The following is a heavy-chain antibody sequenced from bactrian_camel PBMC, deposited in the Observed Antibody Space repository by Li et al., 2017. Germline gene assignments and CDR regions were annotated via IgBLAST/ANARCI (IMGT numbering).Heavy chain of an antibody. CDR3: AAKSITHGSSWCSSPRVLTDFAS. CDR1: GFTDSRCS. Sequence: HVQLVESGGGSVQAGGSLRLSCAASGFTDSRCSMGWYRQAPGKERDLVSIIISDGSADYADSVKGRFAISRDNAANMVYLQMDSLKSEDTGVYYCAAKSITHGSSWCSSPRVLTDFASWGQGTQVTVS. D-gene: IGHD6*01. J-gene: IGHJ6*01. CDR2: IISDGSA. V-gene: IGHV3S9*01.